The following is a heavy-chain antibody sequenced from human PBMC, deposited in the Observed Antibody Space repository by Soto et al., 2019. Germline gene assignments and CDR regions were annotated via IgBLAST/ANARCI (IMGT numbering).Heavy chain of an antibody. D-gene: IGHD3-16*02. V-gene: IGHV4-59*01. CDR1: GGSISSYC. Sequence: PSETLSLTCTVSGGSISSYCLSWIRQPPGKGLEWIGYIYYSGSTNYNPSLKSRVTISVDTSKNQFSLQLNAVTAADTAVYYCARGERYYYGMDVWGQGTTVTVSS. CDR2: IYYSGST. CDR3: ARGERYYYGMDV. J-gene: IGHJ6*02.